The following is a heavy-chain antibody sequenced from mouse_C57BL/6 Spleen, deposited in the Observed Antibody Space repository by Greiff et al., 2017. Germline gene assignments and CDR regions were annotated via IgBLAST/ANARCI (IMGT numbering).Heavy chain of an antibody. D-gene: IGHD1-1*01. CDR2: INPSSGYT. V-gene: IGHV1-7*01. CDR1: GYTFTSYW. Sequence: QVQLKQSGAELAKPGASVTLSCKASGYTFTSYWMHWVKQRPGQGLEWIGYINPSSGYTKYNQKFKDKATLTADKSSSTAYMQLSSLTYEDSAVYYGARYFITTVVATGYFDVWGTGTTVTVSA. J-gene: IGHJ1*03. CDR3: ARYFITTVVATGYFDV.